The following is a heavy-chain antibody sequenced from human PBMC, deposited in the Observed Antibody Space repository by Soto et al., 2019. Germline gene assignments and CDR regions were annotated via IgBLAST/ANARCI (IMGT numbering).Heavy chain of an antibody. CDR1: GYTFSNSD. CDR3: AKVSRKGSAIDFDY. CDR2: VYPNTGYT. V-gene: IGHV1-8*01. D-gene: IGHD2-2*02. Sequence: QVQLVQYGAELKKPGASVKVSCKASGYTFSNSDMNWVRQATGHGTERIGWVYPNTGYTGYAQKFQSRVTLTTDISTTTAYMELTSPRSEDTAIYYCAKVSRKGSAIDFDYWGHGTRITGS. J-gene: IGHJ4*01.